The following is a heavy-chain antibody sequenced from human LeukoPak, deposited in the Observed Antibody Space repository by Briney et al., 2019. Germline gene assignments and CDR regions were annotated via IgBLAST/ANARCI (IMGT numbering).Heavy chain of an antibody. J-gene: IGHJ4*02. Sequence: ASETLSLTCTVSSGSISSTICYWGWIRQPPGKGLEWIGNIYYTGTTYYNPSLKIRVTISVDQSKNQFSLKLSSVTAADTAVYYCARGYYYVSGSYSFFDYWGQGTLVTVSS. D-gene: IGHD3-10*01. CDR1: SGSISSTICY. CDR2: IYYTGTT. V-gene: IGHV4-39*01. CDR3: ARGYYYVSGSYSFFDY.